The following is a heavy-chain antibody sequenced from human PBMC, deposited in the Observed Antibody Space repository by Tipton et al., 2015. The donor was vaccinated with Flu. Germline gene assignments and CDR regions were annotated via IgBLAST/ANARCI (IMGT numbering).Heavy chain of an antibody. CDR1: GGSISSSSYY. CDR2: IYYSGST. J-gene: IGHJ4*02. Sequence: TLSLTCTVSGGSISSSSYYWGWIRQPPGKGLEWIGSIYYSGSTYYNPSLKSRVTISVDTSKNQFSLKLSSVTAADTAVYYRARDLRLDYFDYWGQGTLVTVSS. CDR3: ARDLRLDYFDY. V-gene: IGHV4-39*07. D-gene: IGHD5/OR15-5a*01.